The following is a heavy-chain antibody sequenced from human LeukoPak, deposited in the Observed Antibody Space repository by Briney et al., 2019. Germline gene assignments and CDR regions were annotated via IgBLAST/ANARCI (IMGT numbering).Heavy chain of an antibody. J-gene: IGHJ4*02. D-gene: IGHD3-16*01. CDR1: GFTFSSYW. CDR3: ARRITPLQRYFDY. CDR2: IKQDGSEK. V-gene: IGHV3-7*01. Sequence: GGSLRLSCAASGFTFSSYWMSWVRQAPGKGLEWVANIKQDGSEKYYVDSVKGRFTISRDNAKNSLYLQMNSLRAEDTAVYYCARRITPLQRYFDYWGQGTLVTVSS.